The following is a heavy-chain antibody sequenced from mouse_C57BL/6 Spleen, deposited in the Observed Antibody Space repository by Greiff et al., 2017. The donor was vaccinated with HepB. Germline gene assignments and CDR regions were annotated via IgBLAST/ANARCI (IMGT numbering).Heavy chain of an antibody. Sequence: EVKLMESGGGLVKPGGSLKLSCAASGFTFSDYGMHWVRQAPEKGLEWVAYISSGSSTIYYADTVKGRFTISRDNAKNTLFLQMTSLRSEDTAMYYCARGDYGSRYWYFDVWGTGTTVTVSS. CDR3: ARGDYGSRYWYFDV. CDR1: GFTFSDYG. J-gene: IGHJ1*03. D-gene: IGHD1-1*01. V-gene: IGHV5-17*01. CDR2: ISSGSSTI.